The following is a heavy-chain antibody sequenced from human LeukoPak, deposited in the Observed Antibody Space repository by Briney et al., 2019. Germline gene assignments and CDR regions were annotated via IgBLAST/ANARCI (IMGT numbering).Heavy chain of an antibody. Sequence: PGGSLRLSCAASGFTFSDYYMSWIRQAPGKGLEWVAVISYDGSNKYYADSVKGRFTISRDNSKNTLYLQMNSLRAEDTAVYYCAGEEMANDYFDYWGQGTLVTVSS. D-gene: IGHD5-24*01. J-gene: IGHJ4*02. V-gene: IGHV3-30-3*01. CDR3: AGEEMANDYFDY. CDR1: GFTFSDYY. CDR2: ISYDGSNK.